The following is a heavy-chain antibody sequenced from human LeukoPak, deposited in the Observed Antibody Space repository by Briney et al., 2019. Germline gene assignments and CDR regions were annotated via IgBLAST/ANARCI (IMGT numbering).Heavy chain of an antibody. Sequence: SCKASGYTFTSYGISWVRQAPGKGLEGVSAVSAGGGNTHYADSVKGRFTISRDNFKNTLYHQMNSLGAEDTAVYYCARIASAGTTFDYWGQGILVTVSS. CDR3: ARIASAGTTFDY. CDR1: GYTFTSYG. V-gene: IGHV3-23*01. D-gene: IGHD6-13*01. J-gene: IGHJ4*02. CDR2: VSAGGGNT.